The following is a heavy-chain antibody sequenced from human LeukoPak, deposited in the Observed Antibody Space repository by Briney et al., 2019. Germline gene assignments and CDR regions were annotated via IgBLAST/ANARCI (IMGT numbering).Heavy chain of an antibody. CDR1: GGSISSYY. Sequence: SETPSLTCTVSGGSISSYYWSWIRQPPGKGLEWIGYIYYSGSTNYNPSLKSRVTISVDTSKNQFSLKLSSVTAADTAVYYCARDLGDGYNDYWGQGTLVTVSS. D-gene: IGHD5-24*01. V-gene: IGHV4-59*01. CDR2: IYYSGST. J-gene: IGHJ4*02. CDR3: ARDLGDGYNDY.